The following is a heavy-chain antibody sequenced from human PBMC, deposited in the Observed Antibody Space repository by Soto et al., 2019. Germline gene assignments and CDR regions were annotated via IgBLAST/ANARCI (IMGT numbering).Heavy chain of an antibody. V-gene: IGHV3-72*01. CDR2: TRNRANRYTT. CDR3: DRVRRGVLEYDY. CDR1: GFTFSDHH. J-gene: IGHJ4*02. Sequence: EVQLVESGGGLVQPGGSLRLSCAASGFTFSDHHMDWVRQAPGKGLEWVGRTRNRANRYTTEYAASVKGRFTISRDQSKNSLYVQMHSLKPEDTCVYYCDRVRRGVLEYDYWGQGTLVTVSS. D-gene: IGHD2-8*02.